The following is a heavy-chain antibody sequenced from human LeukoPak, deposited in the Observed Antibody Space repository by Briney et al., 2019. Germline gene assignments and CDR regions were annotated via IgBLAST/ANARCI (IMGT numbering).Heavy chain of an antibody. CDR1: GGSFSGYY. J-gene: IGHJ6*02. CDR2: ISQSGST. CDR3: ARATDDEFYLYYGMDV. Sequence: SETLSLTCAVYGGSFSGYYWNWIRQPPGRRLEWIGEISQSGSTNYNPSLKSRITMSVDTSKNQFSLQLRSMTAADTAVYFCARATDDEFYLYYGMDVWGQGTTVTVSS. V-gene: IGHV4-34*01. D-gene: IGHD3-16*01.